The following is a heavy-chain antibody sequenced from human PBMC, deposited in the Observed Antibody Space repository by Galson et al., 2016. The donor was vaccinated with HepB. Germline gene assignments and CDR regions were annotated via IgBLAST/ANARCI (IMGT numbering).Heavy chain of an antibody. CDR3: ARWYYGSGSAHYGMDV. J-gene: IGHJ6*02. CDR2: INASGGST. Sequence: SVKVSCKASGYIFTNYYLHWVRQAPGQGLEWMGVINASGGSTSYAQNFQGRVTMTRDTSTSTVYMELSSLRSEDTAVYYCARWYYGSGSAHYGMDVWGQGTTVTVSS. D-gene: IGHD3-10*01. V-gene: IGHV1-46*01. CDR1: GYIFTNYY.